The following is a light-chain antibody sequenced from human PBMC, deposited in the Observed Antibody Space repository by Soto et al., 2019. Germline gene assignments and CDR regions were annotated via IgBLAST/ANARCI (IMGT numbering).Light chain of an antibody. CDR1: QGISSY. J-gene: IGKJ1*01. Sequence: AIRMTQSPSSFSASTGDRVTITCRASQGISSYLAWYQQKPWKAPKLLIYAASTLQSGVPSTFSGSRSGIAVTLTVSCLQSEDFATYYCQQYYSYPLTFGQGTKVEIK. CDR3: QQYYSYPLT. CDR2: AAS. V-gene: IGKV1-8*01.